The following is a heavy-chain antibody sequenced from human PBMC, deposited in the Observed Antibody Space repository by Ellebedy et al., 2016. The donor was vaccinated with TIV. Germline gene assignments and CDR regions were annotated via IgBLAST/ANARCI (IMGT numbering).Heavy chain of an antibody. J-gene: IGHJ3*02. Sequence: GSLRLSCAVYGGSFSGYHCNWIRQTPGKGLEWIGEINHGGSTNYNPSLKRRVTVSVDTSKNQFSLKVSSMTAADTAVYYCTLTEFGTDAFDIWGQGTKVTVSS. CDR3: TLTEFGTDAFDI. CDR2: INHGGST. D-gene: IGHD6-13*01. V-gene: IGHV4-34*01. CDR1: GGSFSGYH.